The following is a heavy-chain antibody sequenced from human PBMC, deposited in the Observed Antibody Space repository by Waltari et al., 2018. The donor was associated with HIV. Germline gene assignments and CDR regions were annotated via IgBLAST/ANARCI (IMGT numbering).Heavy chain of an antibody. J-gene: IGHJ4*02. CDR3: ARAYLGAAYYFDF. Sequence: QVQLVQSGAEVRKPGASVKVSCRASGCTFTDYYLHWVRQAPGQGLEWMGWINPNSGGTNYAQKFQGWVTMTRDTSISTAYMELSGLKSDDTALYYCARAYLGAAYYFDFWGQGTLVTVSS. V-gene: IGHV1-2*04. D-gene: IGHD2-15*01. CDR1: GCTFTDYY. CDR2: INPNSGGT.